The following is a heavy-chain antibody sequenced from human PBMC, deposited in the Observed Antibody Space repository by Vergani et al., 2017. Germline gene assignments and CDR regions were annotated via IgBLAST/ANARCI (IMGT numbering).Heavy chain of an antibody. V-gene: IGHV5-51*01. CDR1: GYSFTSYW. CDR3: ARHYTSYYYYYYMDV. J-gene: IGHJ6*03. CDR2: IYPGDSDT. Sequence: EVQLVQSGAEVKKPGESLKISCKGSGYSFTSYWIGWVRQMPGKGLEWMGIIYPGDSDTRYSPSFQGQVTISADKSISTAYLQWSSLTASDTAMYYCARHYTSYYYYYYMDVWGKGTTVTVSS.